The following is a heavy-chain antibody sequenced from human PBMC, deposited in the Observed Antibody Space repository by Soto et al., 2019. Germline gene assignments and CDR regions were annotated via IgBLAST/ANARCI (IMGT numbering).Heavy chain of an antibody. J-gene: IGHJ5*02. CDR2: IYRGGTK. V-gene: IGHV3-66*01. Sequence: GGSLRLSCAASGFTVSSNYMGWVRQAPGKGLEWVSVIYRGGTKYYENSGKGKFTFSGKNSKKMMNLKMKNLRAEGTAMYYCAREFRDGSNTRLAFDPWGQGTLVTVSS. D-gene: IGHD6-6*01. CDR3: AREFRDGSNTRLAFDP. CDR1: GFTVSSNY.